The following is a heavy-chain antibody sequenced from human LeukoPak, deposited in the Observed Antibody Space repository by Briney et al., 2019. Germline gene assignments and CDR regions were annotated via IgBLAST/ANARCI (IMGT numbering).Heavy chain of an antibody. CDR1: GYSFTSYY. CDR2: INPGDSDT. Sequence: GESLKISCKGSGYSFTSYYIAWVRQLPGKGLEWMGIINPGDSDTRYSPSFEGQVTISADKSITIAYLQWSSLKASDSAMYYCARHGHCGMDVWGQGTTVTVSS. CDR3: ARHGHCGMDV. V-gene: IGHV5-51*01. J-gene: IGHJ6*02.